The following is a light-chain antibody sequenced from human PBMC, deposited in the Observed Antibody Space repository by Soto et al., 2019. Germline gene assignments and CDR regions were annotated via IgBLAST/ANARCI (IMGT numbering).Light chain of an antibody. CDR3: CSYAGSSSLV. J-gene: IGLJ3*02. Sequence: QSALTQPASVSGSPGQSITISCTGTSSDVGNYNLVSWYQQHPGKAPKLIIYEGTKRPSGVSNRFSVSKSGNTASLTISGLQAEDDANYYCCSYAGSSSLVFGGGTKLTVL. V-gene: IGLV2-23*01. CDR2: EGT. CDR1: SSDVGNYNL.